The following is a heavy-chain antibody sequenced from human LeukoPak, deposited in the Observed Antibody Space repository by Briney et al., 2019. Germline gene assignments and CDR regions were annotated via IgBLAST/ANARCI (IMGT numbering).Heavy chain of an antibody. CDR3: ARDEYYYNSSTGFDY. V-gene: IGHV3-11*04. D-gene: IGHD3-22*01. Sequence: PGGSLRLSCAASGFTFSDYYMSWLRQAPGKGLEWVSYISSSGSTIYYADSVKGRFTISRDNAKNSLYLQMNSLRAEDTAAYYCARDEYYYNSSTGFDYWGQGTLVTVSS. CDR2: ISSSGSTI. J-gene: IGHJ4*02. CDR1: GFTFSDYY.